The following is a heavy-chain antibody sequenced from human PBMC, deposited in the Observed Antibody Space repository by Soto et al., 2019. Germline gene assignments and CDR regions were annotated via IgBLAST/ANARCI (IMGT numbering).Heavy chain of an antibody. CDR3: ARHKGSSWFYYYGMDV. D-gene: IGHD6-13*01. Sequence: SETLSLTCTVSGGSISSSSYYWGWIRQPPGKGLEWIGSICYSRSTYYNPSLKSRVTISVDTSKNQFSLKLSSVTAADTAVYYCARHKGSSWFYYYGMDVWGQGTPVTVSS. CDR1: GGSISSSSYY. CDR2: ICYSRST. J-gene: IGHJ6*02. V-gene: IGHV4-39*01.